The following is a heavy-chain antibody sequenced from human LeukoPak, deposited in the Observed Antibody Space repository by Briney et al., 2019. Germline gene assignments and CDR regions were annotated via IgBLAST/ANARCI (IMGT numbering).Heavy chain of an antibody. D-gene: IGHD3-3*01. Sequence: SETLSLTCAVYGGSFSGYYWSWIRQPPGKGLEWIGEINHSGSTNYNPSLKSRVTISVDTSKNQFSLKLSSVTAADTAVYYCARGVASVFWSGYYYFDYWGQGTLVTVSS. CDR2: INHSGST. V-gene: IGHV4-34*01. CDR3: ARGVASVFWSGYYYFDY. J-gene: IGHJ4*02. CDR1: GGSFSGYY.